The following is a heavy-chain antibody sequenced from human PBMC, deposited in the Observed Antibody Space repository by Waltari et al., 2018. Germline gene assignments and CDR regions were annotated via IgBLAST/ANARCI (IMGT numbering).Heavy chain of an antibody. CDR2: IYSGGST. CDR3: ARDGVDHGYIIPFDY. D-gene: IGHD5-12*01. Sequence: EVQLVESGGGLIQPGGSLRLSCAASGFTVSSNYLSWVRQAPGKGLEWVSVIYSGGSTYYADSVKGRFTISRDNSKNTLYLQMNSLRAEDTAVYYCARDGVDHGYIIPFDYWGQGTLVTVSS. V-gene: IGHV3-53*01. CDR1: GFTVSSNY. J-gene: IGHJ4*02.